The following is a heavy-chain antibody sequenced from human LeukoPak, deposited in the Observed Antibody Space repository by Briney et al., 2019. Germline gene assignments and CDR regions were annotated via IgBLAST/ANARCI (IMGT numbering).Heavy chain of an antibody. Sequence: ASVKVSCKASGYTFTGYYMHWVRQAPGQGLEWMGWINPNSGGTNYAQKFQGRVTMTRDTSISTAYMELSRLRSDDTAVYYCARVQRYSYGYGEDYWGQGTLVTVSS. CDR2: INPNSGGT. D-gene: IGHD5-18*01. CDR1: GYTFTGYY. CDR3: ARVQRYSYGYGEDY. J-gene: IGHJ4*02. V-gene: IGHV1-2*02.